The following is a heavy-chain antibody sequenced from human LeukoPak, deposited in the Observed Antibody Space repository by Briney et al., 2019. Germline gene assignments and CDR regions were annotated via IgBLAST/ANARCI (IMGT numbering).Heavy chain of an antibody. Sequence: GGSLRLSCAASGFTVGSNYMSWVRQAPGKGLEWVSVIYSGGSTYYADSVKGRFTISRDNSKNTLYLQMNSLRAEDTAVYYCARDRRGVNYFDYWGQGTLVTVCS. CDR2: IYSGGST. CDR3: ARDRRGVNYFDY. D-gene: IGHD3-10*01. J-gene: IGHJ4*02. V-gene: IGHV3-66*02. CDR1: GFTVGSNY.